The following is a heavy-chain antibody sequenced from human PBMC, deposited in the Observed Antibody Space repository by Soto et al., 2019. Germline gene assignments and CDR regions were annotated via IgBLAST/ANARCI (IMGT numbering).Heavy chain of an antibody. CDR1: GFTDYY. D-gene: IGHD4-17*01. Sequence: ASVKVSCKASGFTDYYIHWVRQAPGQGLEWLGWVNPSSGGTNYAQKFQGRVAMTRDTSISTAYMELSRLQSDDTAVYYCAREGSADYGSYGVDVWGQGTTVTVSS. CDR3: AREGSADYGSYGVDV. J-gene: IGHJ6*02. V-gene: IGHV1-2*02. CDR2: VNPSSGGT.